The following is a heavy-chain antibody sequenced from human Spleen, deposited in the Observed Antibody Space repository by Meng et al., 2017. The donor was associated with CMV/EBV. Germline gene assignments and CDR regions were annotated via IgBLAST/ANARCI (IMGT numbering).Heavy chain of an antibody. CDR2: IYSSGSST. CDR3: AKDGSDYDFWSGLADNYGMDV. V-gene: IGHV3-23*03. J-gene: IGHJ6*02. Sequence: GESLKISCAASGFTFSSYSMSWVRQAPGKGLEWVSVIYSSGSSTSYADSVKGRFTISRDNSKNTLYLQMNSLRAEDTAVYYCAKDGSDYDFWSGLADNYGMDVWGQGTTVTVSS. D-gene: IGHD3-3*01. CDR1: GFTFSSYS.